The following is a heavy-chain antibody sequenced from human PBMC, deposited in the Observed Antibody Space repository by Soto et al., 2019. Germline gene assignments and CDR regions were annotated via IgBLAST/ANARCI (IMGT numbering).Heavy chain of an antibody. Sequence: EVQLVESGGGLVQPGGSLRLSCAVSGFTVNNNYLSWVRQAPGKGPEWISVIYSDGKTDYAESVRGIFTVSRDTFKNTLYLQMNSLRAEDTARYYCTRDSIYYGAGRGVLDYWGQGALVTVSS. CDR1: GFTVNNNY. CDR2: IYSDGKT. V-gene: IGHV3-66*01. D-gene: IGHD3-10*01. J-gene: IGHJ4*02. CDR3: TRDSIYYGAGRGVLDY.